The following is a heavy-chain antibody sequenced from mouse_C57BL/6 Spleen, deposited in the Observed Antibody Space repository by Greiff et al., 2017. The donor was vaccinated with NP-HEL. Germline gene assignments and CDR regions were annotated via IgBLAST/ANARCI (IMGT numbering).Heavy chain of an antibody. CDR1: GYTFTSYW. V-gene: IGHV1-69*01. D-gene: IGHD1-1*01. J-gene: IGHJ2*01. Sequence: QVQLQQPGAELVMPGASVKLSCKASGYTFTSYWMHWVKQRPGQGLEWIGEIDPSDSYPNYNQKFKGKSTLTVDKSSSTAYMQLSSLTSEDSAVYYCARYYGSSYVVGFDYWGQGTTLTVSS. CDR3: ARYYGSSYVVGFDY. CDR2: IDPSDSYP.